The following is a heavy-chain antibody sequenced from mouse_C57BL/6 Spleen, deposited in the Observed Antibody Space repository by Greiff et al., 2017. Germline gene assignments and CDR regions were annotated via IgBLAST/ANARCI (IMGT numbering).Heavy chain of an antibody. V-gene: IGHV1-26*01. D-gene: IGHD2-3*01. CDR3: AREGDGYSGFAY. J-gene: IGHJ3*01. CDR1: GYTFTDYY. CDR2: INPNNGGT. Sequence: VQLQQSGPELVKPGASVKISCKASGYTFTDYYMNWVKQSHGKSLEWIGDINPNNGGTSYNQKFKGKATLTVDKSSSTAYMELRSLTSEDSAVYYCAREGDGYSGFAYWGQGTLVTVSA.